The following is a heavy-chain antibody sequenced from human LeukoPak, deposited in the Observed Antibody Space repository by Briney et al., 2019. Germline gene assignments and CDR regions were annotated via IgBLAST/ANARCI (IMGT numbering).Heavy chain of an antibody. V-gene: IGHV3-7*01. Sequence: GGSLSLSCAASGFTFSSYWMSWVRQAPGKGLEGVADIKQDGSEKYYVDSLKGRFTISRDNAKNSLYLQMNSLRAEDTAVDYCERDSADTAMVYYYYYMDVWGKGTTVTVSS. D-gene: IGHD5-18*01. CDR2: IKQDGSEK. CDR3: ERDSADTAMVYYYYYMDV. CDR1: GFTFSSYW. J-gene: IGHJ6*03.